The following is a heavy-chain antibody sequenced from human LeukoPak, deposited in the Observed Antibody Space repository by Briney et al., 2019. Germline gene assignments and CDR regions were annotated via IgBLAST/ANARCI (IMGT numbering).Heavy chain of an antibody. V-gene: IGHV4-59*01. Sequence: SETLSLTCTVSGGSISSYYWSWIRQPPGKGLEWIGYIYYSGSTNYNPSLKSRVTISVDTSKNQFSLKLSSVTAADTAVYYCASTGVVPAATTIRGQGTMVTVSS. CDR2: IYYSGST. CDR3: ASTGVVPAATTI. J-gene: IGHJ3*02. CDR1: GGSISSYY. D-gene: IGHD2-2*01.